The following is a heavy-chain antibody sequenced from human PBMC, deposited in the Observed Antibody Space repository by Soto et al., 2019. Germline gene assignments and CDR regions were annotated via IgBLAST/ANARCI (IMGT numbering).Heavy chain of an antibody. CDR2: IIPIFGTA. Sequence: QVQLVQSGAEVKKPGSSVKVSCKASGGTFSSYAISWVRQAPGQGLEWMGGIIPIFGTANYAQKFQGRVTITADESTSTDYMELSSLRSEDTAVYYCARRIGYIVVVVAATITGGWFDPLGQGTLVTVSS. J-gene: IGHJ5*02. D-gene: IGHD2-15*01. CDR1: GGTFSSYA. V-gene: IGHV1-69*01. CDR3: ARRIGYIVVVVAATITGGWFDP.